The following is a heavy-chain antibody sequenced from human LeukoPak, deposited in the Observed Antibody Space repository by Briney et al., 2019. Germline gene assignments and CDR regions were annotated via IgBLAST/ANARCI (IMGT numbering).Heavy chain of an antibody. J-gene: IGHJ4*02. Sequence: GGSLRLSCAASGFTFRSYGMHWVRQAPGKGLEWVAVIWYDGSNKYYADSVKGRFTISRDNSKNTLYLQMNSLRAEDTAVYYCAKGSLYVPPDWGQGTLVTVSS. V-gene: IGHV3-33*06. CDR1: GFTFRSYG. CDR2: IWYDGSNK. CDR3: AKGSLYVPPD. D-gene: IGHD3-16*01.